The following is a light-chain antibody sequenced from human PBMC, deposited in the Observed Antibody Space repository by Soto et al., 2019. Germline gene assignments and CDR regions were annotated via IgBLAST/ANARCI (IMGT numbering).Light chain of an antibody. J-gene: IGLJ3*02. CDR2: EGS. V-gene: IGLV2-23*01. CDR3: CSYAGSSSWV. CDR1: SSDIGSYNL. Sequence: QSALTQPASVSGSPGQSITISCTGTSSDIGSYNLVSWYQQLPGKAPKLVIYEGSQRPSGVSDRSSGSKSDNTASLTVSGLQADDEAYYYCCSYAGSSSWVFGGGTKLTVL.